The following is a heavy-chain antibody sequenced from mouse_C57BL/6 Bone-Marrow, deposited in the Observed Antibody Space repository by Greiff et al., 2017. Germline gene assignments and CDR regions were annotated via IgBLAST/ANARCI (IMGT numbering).Heavy chain of an antibody. CDR1: GYTFTSYW. CDR2: SHPNSGST. V-gene: IGHV1-64*01. CDR3: AGPMAMDY. D-gene: IGHD6-5*01. J-gene: IGHJ4*01. Sequence: QVQLQQPGAELVKPGASVKLSCKASGYTFTSYWMNWVKQRPGQGLEWSGMSHPNSGSTNYNEKFKSKATLTVDKSSSTAYMQLSSLTSEDSAVYYCAGPMAMDYWGQGTSVTVSS.